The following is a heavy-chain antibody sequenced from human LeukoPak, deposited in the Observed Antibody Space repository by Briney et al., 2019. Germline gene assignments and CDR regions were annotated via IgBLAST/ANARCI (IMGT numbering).Heavy chain of an antibody. CDR1: GGSISSYY. V-gene: IGHV4-59*01. D-gene: IGHD1-26*01. J-gene: IGHJ4*02. CDR3: AREGMSGSYWEFFDY. CDR2: IYYSGST. Sequence: SETLSLTCTVSGGSISSYYWSWIRQPPGKGLEWIGYIYYSGSTNYNPSLKSRVTISVDTSKNQFSLKLSSVTAADTAMYYCAREGMSGSYWEFFDYWGQGTLVTVSS.